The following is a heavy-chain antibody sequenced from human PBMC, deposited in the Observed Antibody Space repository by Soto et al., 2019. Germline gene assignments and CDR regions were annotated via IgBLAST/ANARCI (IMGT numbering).Heavy chain of an antibody. CDR3: ARDSGAFDI. CDR2: IGTSGDT. D-gene: IGHD6-25*01. V-gene: IGHV3-13*01. Sequence: GGSLRLSCAASGFTFSSYDMHWVRQATGKGLEWVSAIGTSGDTYYPGSVKGRVTISRENAKKSLNLQMNSLRAGDTAVYYCARDSGAFDIWGQGTMVTVSS. J-gene: IGHJ3*02. CDR1: GFTFSSYD.